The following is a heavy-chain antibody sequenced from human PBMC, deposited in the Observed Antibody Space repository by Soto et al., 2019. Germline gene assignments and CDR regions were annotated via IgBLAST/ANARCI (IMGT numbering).Heavy chain of an antibody. Sequence: QVQLVQSGAEVKKPGSSLKVSSKASGGTFTSYAFSWVRQAPGQGLEWMGGIIPIFPTTNYAQKFQGRVTITADESTSTAYMGLSSLRSDDTAVYYCVRSKGNYDFDNWGQGTLVTVSS. CDR3: VRSKGNYDFDN. V-gene: IGHV1-69*01. D-gene: IGHD4-4*01. CDR2: IIPIFPTT. J-gene: IGHJ4*02. CDR1: GGTFTSYA.